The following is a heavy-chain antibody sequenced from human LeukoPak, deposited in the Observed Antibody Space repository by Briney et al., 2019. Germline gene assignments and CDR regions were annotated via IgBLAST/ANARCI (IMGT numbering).Heavy chain of an antibody. J-gene: IGHJ4*02. Sequence: SETLSLTCTVPGGSISSSSYYWGWIRQPPGKGLEWIGSIYYSGSTYYNPSLKSRVTISVDTSKNQFSLKLSSVTAADTAVYYCAREATVVTQDFDYWGQGTLVTVSS. D-gene: IGHD4-23*01. CDR2: IYYSGST. V-gene: IGHV4-39*07. CDR1: GGSISSSSYY. CDR3: AREATVVTQDFDY.